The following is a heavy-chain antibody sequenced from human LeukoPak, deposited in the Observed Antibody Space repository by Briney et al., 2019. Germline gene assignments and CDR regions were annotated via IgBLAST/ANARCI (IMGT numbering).Heavy chain of an antibody. CDR1: GFPFSSYN. J-gene: IGHJ4*01. CDR2: ISSGSYI. V-gene: IGHV3-21*01. D-gene: IGHD5-18*01. Sequence: KTGGSLRLSCAASGFPFSSYNLNWVRQAPGKGLEWVSSISSGSYIYYADSVKGRFTISRDNAKNSLFLQMNSLRAEDTALYYCARDRSTNSYAEYFFDYWGQGTLVTVSS. CDR3: ARDRSTNSYAEYFFDY.